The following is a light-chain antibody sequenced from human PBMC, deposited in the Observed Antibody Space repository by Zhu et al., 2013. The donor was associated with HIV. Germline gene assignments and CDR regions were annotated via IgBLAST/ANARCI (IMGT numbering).Light chain of an antibody. CDR1: QNISSS. J-gene: IGKJ5*01. CDR3: QQYHKWPPIT. CDR2: AAS. Sequence: ILMTQSPATLSVSPGERASLSCRASQNISSSLAWYQQKPGQPPRLLIYAASAPAPGLPARFRGSGSGTEFTLTINTLQSEDSSIYYCQQYHKWPPITFGQGTRVEI. V-gene: IGKV3-15*01.